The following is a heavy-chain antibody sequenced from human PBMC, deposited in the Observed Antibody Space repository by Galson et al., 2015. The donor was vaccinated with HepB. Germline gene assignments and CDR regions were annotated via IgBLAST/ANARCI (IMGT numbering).Heavy chain of an antibody. V-gene: IGHV1-18*01. CDR2: ISAYNGNT. CDR1: GYTFTSYG. Sequence: SCKASGYTFTSYGISWVRQAPGQGLEWMGWISAYNGNTNYAQKLQGRVTMTTDTSTSTAYMELRSLRSDDTAVYYCARDHFSAGGSGSYPYWGQGTLVTVSS. CDR3: ARDHFSAGGSGSYPY. D-gene: IGHD3-10*01. J-gene: IGHJ4*02.